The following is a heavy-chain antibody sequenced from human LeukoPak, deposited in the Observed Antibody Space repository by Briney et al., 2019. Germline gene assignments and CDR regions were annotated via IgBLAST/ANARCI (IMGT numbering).Heavy chain of an antibody. Sequence: SVKVSCKASGGTLSNHAVSWVRQAPGQGPEWMGWIIPVSGTTNYAQKFQGRVTITTDESTSTVYMDLSSLRSEDTAVYFCETSVNWGSPHYWYCDLWARGTVVAVSS. V-gene: IGHV1-69*05. D-gene: IGHD7-27*01. CDR3: ETSVNWGSPHYWYCDL. CDR1: GGTLSNHA. CDR2: IIPVSGTT. J-gene: IGHJ2*01.